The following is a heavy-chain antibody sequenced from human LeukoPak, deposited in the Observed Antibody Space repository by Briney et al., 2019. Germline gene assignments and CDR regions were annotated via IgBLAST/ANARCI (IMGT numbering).Heavy chain of an antibody. V-gene: IGHV4-39*01. D-gene: IGHD3-22*01. CDR1: GGSISSSSYY. Sequence: SETLSLTCTVSGGSISSSSYYWGWIRQPPGKGLEWIESIYYSGSTYYNPSLKSRVTISVDTSKNQFSLKLSSVTAADTAVYYCARHSGSYYYDSSGPGPFDYWGQGTLVTVSS. CDR3: ARHSGSYYYDSSGPGPFDY. CDR2: IYYSGST. J-gene: IGHJ4*02.